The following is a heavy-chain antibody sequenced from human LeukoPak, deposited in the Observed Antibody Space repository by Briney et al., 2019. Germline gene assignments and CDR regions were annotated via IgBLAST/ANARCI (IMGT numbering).Heavy chain of an antibody. CDR1: GYTFTSYA. V-gene: IGHV1-3*01. J-gene: IGHJ6*02. D-gene: IGHD5-12*01. CDR2: INAGNGNT. Sequence: ASVKVSCKASGYTFTSYAMHWVRQAPGQRLEWMGWINAGNGNTKYSQKFQGRVTITRDTSASTAYMELSSLRSEDTAVYYCARDRGSWVATIIYYYYGMDVWGQGTTVTVSS. CDR3: ARDRGSWVATIIYYYYGMDV.